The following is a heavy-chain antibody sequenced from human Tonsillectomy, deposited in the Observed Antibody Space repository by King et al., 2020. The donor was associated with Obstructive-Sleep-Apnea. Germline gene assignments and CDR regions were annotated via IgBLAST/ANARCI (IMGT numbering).Heavy chain of an antibody. Sequence: QLVQSGAEVKKPGASVKVSCKASGYTFTSNAITWVRQAPGQGLEWMGWISANNGDTDYAQKFQGRLTMTTDTSTSTAYMELRSLRPDDTALYYCARDGYRGRDSGSHFYNPRYFDYWGQGTLVTVSS. CDR2: ISANNGDT. CDR1: GYTFTSNA. J-gene: IGHJ4*02. V-gene: IGHV1-18*01. D-gene: IGHD5-12*01. CDR3: ARDGYRGRDSGSHFYNPRYFDY.